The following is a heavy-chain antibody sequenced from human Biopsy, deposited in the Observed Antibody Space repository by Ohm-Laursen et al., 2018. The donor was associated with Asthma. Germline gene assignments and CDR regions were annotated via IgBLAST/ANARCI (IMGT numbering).Heavy chain of an antibody. V-gene: IGHV3-30*18. CDR1: GFMFRSFG. J-gene: IGHJ4*02. D-gene: IGHD6-19*01. CDR2: ISYDGNHK. CDR3: VKDFRGIAVAGDRGFDY. Sequence: SLRLSCAASGFMFRSFGMHWVRQAPGKGLEWVAVISYDGNHKFYEDSVKGRFTISRDNSKSTLFLQMDSLSAEDTAVYYCVKDFRGIAVAGDRGFDYWGQGTLVTVSS.